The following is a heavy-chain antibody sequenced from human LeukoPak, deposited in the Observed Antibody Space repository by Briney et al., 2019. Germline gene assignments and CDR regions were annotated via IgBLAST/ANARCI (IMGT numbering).Heavy chain of an antibody. CDR2: IYTSGST. J-gene: IGHJ4*02. D-gene: IGHD4-11*01. V-gene: IGHV4-4*07. CDR1: GNSISSYY. Sequence: SETLSLTCTVSGNSISSYYWSWIRQPAGKGLEWIGRIYTSGSTNYNPSLKSRVTMSVDTSKNQFSLNLSSVTAADTAFYHCARETTGLARYFDHWGQGTLVTVSS. CDR3: ARETTGLARYFDH.